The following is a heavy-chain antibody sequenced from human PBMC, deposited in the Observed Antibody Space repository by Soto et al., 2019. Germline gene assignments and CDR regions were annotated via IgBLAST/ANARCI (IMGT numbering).Heavy chain of an antibody. J-gene: IGHJ6*02. CDR2: ISGSGGST. CDR3: ARLGGSSSGYYYYGMDV. Sequence: EVQLLESGGGLVQPGGSLRLSCAASGFTFSSYAMSWVRQAPGKGLEWVSAISGSGGSTYYADSVKGRFTISRDNSKNTPYLQMNSLRAEDTAVYYCARLGGSSSGYYYYGMDVWGQGTTVTVSS. D-gene: IGHD6-6*01. V-gene: IGHV3-23*01. CDR1: GFTFSSYA.